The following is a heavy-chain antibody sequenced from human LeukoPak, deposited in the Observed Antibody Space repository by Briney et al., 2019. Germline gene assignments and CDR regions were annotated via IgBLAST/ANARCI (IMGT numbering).Heavy chain of an antibody. V-gene: IGHV4-59*12. Sequence: SETLSLTCTVSGGSISSYYWSLIRQPPGKGLEWIGYIYYSGSTNYNPSLKSRVTISVDTSKNQFSLKLSSVTAADTAVYYCARDAGYSYGPWDVWGQGTTVTVSS. J-gene: IGHJ6*02. CDR1: GGSISSYY. CDR3: ARDAGYSYGPWDV. CDR2: IYYSGST. D-gene: IGHD5-18*01.